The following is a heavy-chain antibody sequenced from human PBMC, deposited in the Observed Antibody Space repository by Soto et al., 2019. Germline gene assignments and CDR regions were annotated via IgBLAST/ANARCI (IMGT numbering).Heavy chain of an antibody. V-gene: IGHV3-21*01. J-gene: IGHJ6*02. D-gene: IGHD5-12*01. CDR3: AREVTSGDDWGLYYYYGMDV. Sequence: EVQLVESGGGLVKPGGSLRLSCAASGFTFSSYSMNWVRQAPGKGLEWVSSISSSSSYIYYADSVKGRFTISRDNAXXYXYRXRNSLRAEDTAVYYCAREVTSGDDWGLYYYYGMDVWGQGTTVTVSS. CDR2: ISSSSSYI. CDR1: GFTFSSYS.